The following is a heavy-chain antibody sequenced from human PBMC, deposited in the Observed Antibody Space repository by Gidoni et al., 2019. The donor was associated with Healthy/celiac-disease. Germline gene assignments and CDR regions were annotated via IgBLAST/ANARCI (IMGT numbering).Heavy chain of an antibody. CDR2: ISYDGSNK. CDR3: ARDRRKVAAAGYNWFDP. V-gene: IGHV3-30-3*01. J-gene: IGHJ5*02. CDR1: GFTFSSYA. D-gene: IGHD6-13*01. Sequence: QVQLVASGGGVVQPGRSLRLSCAASGFTFSSYAMHWVRQAPGKGLGWVAVISYDGSNKYYADSVKGRFTISRDNSKNTLYLQMNSLRAEDTAVYYCARDRRKVAAAGYNWFDPWGQGTLVTVSS.